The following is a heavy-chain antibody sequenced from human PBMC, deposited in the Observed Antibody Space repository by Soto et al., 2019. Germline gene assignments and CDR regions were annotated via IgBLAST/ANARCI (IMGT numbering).Heavy chain of an antibody. Sequence: QVQLQESGPGLVKPSETLSLTCTVSGGSIRDYFWTWIRQPPGKGLEWIGYIYYSGRTNYNPSLKSRVAISVDTSKGHFSLQLRSVTAADTAVYYCARVGGDDFGDSGGFDYWGQGTLVTVSS. D-gene: IGHD4-17*01. CDR3: ARVGGDDFGDSGGFDY. J-gene: IGHJ4*02. CDR1: GGSIRDYF. V-gene: IGHV4-59*01. CDR2: IYYSGRT.